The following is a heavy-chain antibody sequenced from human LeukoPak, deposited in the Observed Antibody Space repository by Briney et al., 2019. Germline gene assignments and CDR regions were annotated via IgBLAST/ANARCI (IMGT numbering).Heavy chain of an antibody. Sequence: GGSLRLSCVASGFTYRRYSMNWVRQAPGKGLEWVSTISSGSDYIYHADSVRGRFTISRDNARNSLYLQMNSLRAEDTAVYYCARDQGYCTSVHCRGDAFDVWGQGSLVSVSS. CDR3: ARDQGYCTSVHCRGDAFDV. CDR1: GFTYRRYS. CDR2: ISSGSDYI. V-gene: IGHV3-21*06. D-gene: IGHD2-8*01. J-gene: IGHJ3*01.